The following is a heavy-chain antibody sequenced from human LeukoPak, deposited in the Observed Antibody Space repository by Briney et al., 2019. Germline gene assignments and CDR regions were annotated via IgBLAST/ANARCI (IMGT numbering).Heavy chain of an antibody. V-gene: IGHV1-69*05. D-gene: IGHD3-22*01. Sequence: GASVKDSCKASGGTLSSYVVTWVRQAPGQGLEWVGGIIALFATAKYAQKFQGRVTITMDESTSTAYMALSSLTSEDTAVYYCARARDYYDSSGSLGPFDYWGQGTLVTVSS. J-gene: IGHJ4*02. CDR2: IIALFATA. CDR3: ARARDYYDSSGSLGPFDY. CDR1: GGTLSSYV.